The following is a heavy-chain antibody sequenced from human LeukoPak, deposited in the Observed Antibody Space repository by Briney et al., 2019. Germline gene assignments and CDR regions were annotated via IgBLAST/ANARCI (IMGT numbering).Heavy chain of an antibody. CDR2: INPTSGGT. D-gene: IGHD6-6*01. V-gene: IGHV1-2*02. Sequence: ASVKVSCKASGYTFTGYYLHWVRQAPGQGLEWMGWINPTSGGTNYAQNFQGRVTMTRDTSISTAYMELSRLRSDDTAVYYCARLIREYSSSFDYWGQGTLVTVSS. J-gene: IGHJ4*02. CDR1: GYTFTGYY. CDR3: ARLIREYSSSFDY.